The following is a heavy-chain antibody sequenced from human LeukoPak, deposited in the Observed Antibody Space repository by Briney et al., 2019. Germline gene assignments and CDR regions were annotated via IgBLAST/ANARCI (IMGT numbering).Heavy chain of an antibody. CDR2: ISTSGST. J-gene: IGHJ6*03. CDR1: GGSISSYY. CDR3: ARDLEYSSSVRRYYYYYMDV. Sequence: KPSETLSLTCTVSGGSISSYYWSWIRQPAGKGLEWIGRISTSGSTNCNPSLKSRVTISVDKSKNQFSLKLSSVTAADTAVYYCARDLEYSSSVRRYYYYYMDVWGKGTPVTVSS. D-gene: IGHD6-6*01. V-gene: IGHV4-4*07.